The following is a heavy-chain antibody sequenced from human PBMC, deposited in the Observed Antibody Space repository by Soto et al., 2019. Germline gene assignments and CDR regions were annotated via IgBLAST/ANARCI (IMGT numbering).Heavy chain of an antibody. Sequence: GGSLRLSCAASGFTFSSYAMHWVRQAPGKGLEYVSAISSNGGSTYYANSVKGRFTISRDNSKNTLYLQMGSLRAEDMAVYYCARGRSVDFWSGYEYNWFDPWGQGTLVTVSS. CDR1: GFTFSSYA. CDR2: ISSNGGST. V-gene: IGHV3-64*01. CDR3: ARGRSVDFWSGYEYNWFDP. J-gene: IGHJ5*02. D-gene: IGHD3-3*01.